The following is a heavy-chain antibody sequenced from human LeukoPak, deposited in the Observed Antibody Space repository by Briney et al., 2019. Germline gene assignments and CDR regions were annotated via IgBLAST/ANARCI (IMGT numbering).Heavy chain of an antibody. CDR1: GGSISSYY. J-gene: IGHJ4*02. CDR2: VYYSGST. D-gene: IGHD6-25*01. Sequence: PSETLSPTCTVSGGSISSYYWSWIRQPPGKGLEWMGYVYYSGSTNYNPSLKSRVTISVDTSKNQFSLKLTSVTAADTAVYYCARGRRIAATGPDAYFFDYWGQGTLVTVSS. V-gene: IGHV4-59*01. CDR3: ARGRRIAATGPDAYFFDY.